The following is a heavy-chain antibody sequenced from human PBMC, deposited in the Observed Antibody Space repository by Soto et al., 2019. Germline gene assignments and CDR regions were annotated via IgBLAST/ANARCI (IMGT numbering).Heavy chain of an antibody. D-gene: IGHD2-21*02. CDR3: TRHEAYCGGDCHKFDWFDP. V-gene: IGHV3-33*01. Sequence: PGGSLRLSCAASGFTFSSYGMHWVRQAPGKGLEWVAVIWYDGSNKYYADSVKGRFTISRDKSKNTLYLQMNSLKSDDTAVYYCTRHEAYCGGDCHKFDWFDPWSQGSLVTVSS. J-gene: IGHJ5*02. CDR2: IWYDGSNK. CDR1: GFTFSSYG.